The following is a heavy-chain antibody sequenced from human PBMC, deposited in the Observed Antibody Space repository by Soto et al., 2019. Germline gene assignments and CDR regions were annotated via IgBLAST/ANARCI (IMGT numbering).Heavy chain of an antibody. V-gene: IGHV1-3*01. CDR2: INAGNGNT. D-gene: IGHD3-22*01. Sequence: ASVKVSCKASGYTFTSYAMHWVRQAPGQRLEWMGWINAGNGNTEYSQKFQGRVTITRDTSASTAYMELSSLRSEDTAVYYCAREGYDSSGYYIDYWGQGTLVTVSS. J-gene: IGHJ4*02. CDR3: AREGYDSSGYYIDY. CDR1: GYTFTSYA.